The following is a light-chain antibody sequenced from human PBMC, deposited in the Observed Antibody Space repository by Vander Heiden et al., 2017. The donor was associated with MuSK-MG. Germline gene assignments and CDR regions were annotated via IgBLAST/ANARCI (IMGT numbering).Light chain of an antibody. CDR2: GAS. J-gene: IGKJ4*01. Sequence: EIVMTQSPATLSVSPGERATLSCRASQSVSSNLAWYQQKPGQAPMLLIYGASTRATGIPARLRGTGYGTEFTLTISSRQSEDLAIYYCQQDNNWPPPTFGGGTKVEIK. CDR1: QSVSSN. V-gene: IGKV3-15*01. CDR3: QQDNNWPPPT.